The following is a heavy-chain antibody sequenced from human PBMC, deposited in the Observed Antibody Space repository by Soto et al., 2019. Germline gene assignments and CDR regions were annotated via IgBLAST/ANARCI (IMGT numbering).Heavy chain of an antibody. CDR3: ARGGSLYWYFDL. J-gene: IGHJ2*01. D-gene: IGHD1-26*01. CDR1: GYTFTSYD. V-gene: IGHV1-18*01. CDR2: ISAYNGNT. Sequence: ASVKVSCKASGYTFTSYDIGWVRQAPGQGLEWMGWISAYNGNTNYPQKFQGRVTITRDTSASTAYMELSSLRSEDTAVYYCARGGSLYWYFDLWGRGTLVTVSS.